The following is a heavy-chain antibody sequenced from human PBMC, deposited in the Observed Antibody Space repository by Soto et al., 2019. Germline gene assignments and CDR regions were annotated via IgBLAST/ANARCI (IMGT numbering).Heavy chain of an antibody. V-gene: IGHV4-39*01. CDR3: ARRLEEFGNYWFDP. CDR1: GESIRSGTDY. D-gene: IGHD3-10*01. CDR2: IYYSGST. Sequence: SETLSLTCTVSGESIRSGTDYWAWIRQPPGKGPEWIGSIYYSGSTYYNPSLKSRITISVDTSKNQFSLKLNSVTAADTAVYYCARRLEEFGNYWFDPWGQGTLVTVS. J-gene: IGHJ5*02.